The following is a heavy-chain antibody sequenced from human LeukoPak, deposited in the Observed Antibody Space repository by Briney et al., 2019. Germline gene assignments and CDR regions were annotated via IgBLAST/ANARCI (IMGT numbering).Heavy chain of an antibody. Sequence: GGSLRLSCAASGFTFSSYGMHWVRQAPGRGLEWVAVISYDGSNKYYADSVKGRFTISRDNSKNTLYLQMNSLRAEDTAVYYCAKPPRKYSSGWYYFDYWGQGTLVTVSS. CDR2: ISYDGSNK. CDR1: GFTFSSYG. D-gene: IGHD6-19*01. CDR3: AKPPRKYSSGWYYFDY. V-gene: IGHV3-30*18. J-gene: IGHJ4*02.